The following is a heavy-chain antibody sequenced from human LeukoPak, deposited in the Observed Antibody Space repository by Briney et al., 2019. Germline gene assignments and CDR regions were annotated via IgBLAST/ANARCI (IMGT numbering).Heavy chain of an antibody. CDR2: IGTAGDT. J-gene: IGHJ4*02. CDR3: ARQDATSTPGGYFDY. CDR1: GFTFSSYD. D-gene: IGHD5-24*01. V-gene: IGHV3-13*01. Sequence: GGSLRLSCAASGFTFSSYDMHWVRQATGKGLEWVSAIGTAGDTYYPGSVKGRFTISRDNPKNTLYLQMNSLRAEDTAVYYCARQDATSTPGGYFDYWGQGTLVTVSS.